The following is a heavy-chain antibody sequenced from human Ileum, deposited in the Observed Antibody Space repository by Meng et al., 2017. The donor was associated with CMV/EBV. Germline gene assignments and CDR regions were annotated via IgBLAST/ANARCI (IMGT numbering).Heavy chain of an antibody. Sequence: EGSLRLSCAASGFTFSSYSMNWVRQAPGKGLEWVSSISSSSSYIYYADSVKGRFTISRDNAKNSLYLQMNSLRAEDTAVYYCARIAAAVVYAFDIWGQGTMVTVSS. V-gene: IGHV3-21*01. D-gene: IGHD6-13*01. CDR1: GFTFSSYS. CDR3: ARIAAAVVYAFDI. J-gene: IGHJ3*02. CDR2: ISSSSSYI.